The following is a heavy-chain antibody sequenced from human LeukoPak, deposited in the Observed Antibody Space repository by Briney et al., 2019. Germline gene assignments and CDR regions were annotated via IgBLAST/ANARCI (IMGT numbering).Heavy chain of an antibody. CDR3: ARDESSGTHQYFHH. CDR1: GFTFSSFP. J-gene: IGHJ1*01. V-gene: IGHV3-30*04. Sequence: GGSLRLSCAASGFTFSSFPMHWVRQTPGRGLEWVAVISHDGNSEYYPDSVKGRFTISRDNSKNTLYLQMNNLRGEDTAVYYCARDESSGTHQYFHHWGQGTLVTVSS. CDR2: ISHDGNSE. D-gene: IGHD1-26*01.